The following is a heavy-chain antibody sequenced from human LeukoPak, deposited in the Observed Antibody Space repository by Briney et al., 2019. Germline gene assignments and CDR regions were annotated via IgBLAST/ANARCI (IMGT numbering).Heavy chain of an antibody. D-gene: IGHD6-13*01. J-gene: IGHJ5*02. CDR2: INPNSGGT. CDR3: ARDRPIAAAGRRDARFDP. Sequence: GASVKVSCKASGYTFTGYYMHWVRQAPGQGLEWMGWINPNSGGTNYAQKFQGRVTMTRDTSISTAYMELSRLRSDDTAVYYCARDRPIAAAGRRDARFDPWGQGTLVTVSS. V-gene: IGHV1-2*02. CDR1: GYTFTGYY.